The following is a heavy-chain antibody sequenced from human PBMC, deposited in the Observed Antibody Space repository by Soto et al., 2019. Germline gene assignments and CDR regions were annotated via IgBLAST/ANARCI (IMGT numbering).Heavy chain of an antibody. CDR2: MNPNSGNT. CDR1: GYTFTSYD. CDR3: ARGARITMVRGVIKTGYYFDY. V-gene: IGHV1-8*01. D-gene: IGHD3-10*01. J-gene: IGHJ4*02. Sequence: QVQLVQSGAEVKKPGASVKVSCKASGYTFTSYDINWVRQATGQGFEWMGWMNPNSGNTGYAQKFQGRVTMTRNTSISTAYMELSSLRSEDTAVYYCARGARITMVRGVIKTGYYFDYWGQGTLVTVSS.